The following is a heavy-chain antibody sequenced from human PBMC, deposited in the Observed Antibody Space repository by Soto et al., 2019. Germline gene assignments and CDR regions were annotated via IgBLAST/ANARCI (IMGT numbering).Heavy chain of an antibody. Sequence: QVQLVQSGAEVKKPGSSVKVSCKASGGTFSSYTISWVRQAPGQGLEWMGRIIPILGIANYAQKFQGRVTLNGDKSTSTAYMELSSLRSEDTAVYYGARPSSEYYYYYYMDVWGKGTTITVSS. D-gene: IGHD3-10*01. CDR3: ARPSSEYYYYYYMDV. CDR2: IIPILGIA. CDR1: GGTFSSYT. V-gene: IGHV1-69*02. J-gene: IGHJ6*03.